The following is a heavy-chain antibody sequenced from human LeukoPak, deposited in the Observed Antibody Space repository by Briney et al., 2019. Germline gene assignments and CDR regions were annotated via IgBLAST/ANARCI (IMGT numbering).Heavy chain of an antibody. V-gene: IGHV4-59*01. CDR1: GGSISSYY. J-gene: IGHJ4*02. CDR3: ARGGQQLVFDY. D-gene: IGHD6-13*01. Sequence: SETLSLTCTVSGGSISSYYWSWIRQPPGKGLEWIGYIYYSGSTNHNPSLKSRVTISVDTSKNQFSLKLSSVTAADTAVYYCARGGQQLVFDYWGQGTLVTVSS. CDR2: IYYSGST.